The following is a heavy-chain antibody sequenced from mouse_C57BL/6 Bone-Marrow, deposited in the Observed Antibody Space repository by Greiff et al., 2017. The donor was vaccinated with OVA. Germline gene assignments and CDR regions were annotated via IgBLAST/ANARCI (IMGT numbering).Heavy chain of an antibody. CDR1: GFSLTSYG. V-gene: IGHV2-5*01. J-gene: IGHJ1*03. D-gene: IGHD4-1*01. CDR3: AKNWAWYFDV. CDR2: IWRGGST. Sequence: QVQLKQSGPGLVQPSQSLSITCTVSGFSLTSYGVHWVRQSPGKGLEWLGVIWRGGSTDYNAAVMSRLSITKDNSKSQVFFKMNSLQADDTAIYDCAKNWAWYFDVWGTGTTVTVSS.